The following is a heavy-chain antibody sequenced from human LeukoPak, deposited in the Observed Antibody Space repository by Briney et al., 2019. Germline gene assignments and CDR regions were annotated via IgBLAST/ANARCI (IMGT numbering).Heavy chain of an antibody. V-gene: IGHV3-7*05. CDR3: ARDQRYCSSSSCPWEPFDY. J-gene: IGHJ4*02. D-gene: IGHD2-2*01. CDR1: GFTFSDYW. CDR2: IRQDGSEK. Sequence: GGSLRLSCAASGFTFSDYWMSWVRQAPGKGLEWVANIRQDGSEKYYVDSVKGRFTISRDNAKNSLYLQMNSLRAEDTAVYYCARDQRYCSSSSCPWEPFDYWGQGTLVTVSS.